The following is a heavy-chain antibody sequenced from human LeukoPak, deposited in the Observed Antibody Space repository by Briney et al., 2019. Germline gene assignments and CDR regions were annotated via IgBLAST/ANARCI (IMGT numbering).Heavy chain of an antibody. Sequence: GGSLRLSCAASGLTVSSNYMSWVRQAPGKGLEWVSVIYSGGSTYYADSAKGRFTISRDNSKNTLYLQMNSLRAEDTAVYYCARDTPRKSYYYYGMDVWGQGTTVTVSS. CDR3: ARDTPRKSYYYYGMDV. CDR2: IYSGGST. J-gene: IGHJ6*02. D-gene: IGHD2-15*01. V-gene: IGHV3-66*01. CDR1: GLTVSSNY.